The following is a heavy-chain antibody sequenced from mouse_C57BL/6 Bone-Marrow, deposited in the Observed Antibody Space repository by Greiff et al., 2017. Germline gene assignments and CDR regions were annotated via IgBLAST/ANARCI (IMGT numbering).Heavy chain of an antibody. CDR1: GYTFTSYW. CDR2: IDPSDSET. Sequence: QVQLQQPGAELVRPGSSVKLSCKASGYTFTSYWMHWVKQRPIQGLEWIGNIDPSDSETHYNQKFKDKATLTVDKSSSTSYMQLSSLTSEDSAVYYGSRCAHATDYFDYWGQGTTLTVSS. CDR3: SRCAHATDYFDY. V-gene: IGHV1-52*01. J-gene: IGHJ2*01. D-gene: IGHD1-1*01.